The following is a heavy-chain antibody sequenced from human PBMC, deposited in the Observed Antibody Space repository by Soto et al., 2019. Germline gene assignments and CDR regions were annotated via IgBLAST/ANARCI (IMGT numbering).Heavy chain of an antibody. J-gene: IGHJ3*02. CDR3: AKFFGAFDI. D-gene: IGHD3-10*01. Sequence: PGGSLRLSCAASGVTFSENYMSWIRQAPGKGLEWVSYIRNSGSNMYYADSVKGRFTISRDDAKNSLYLQMNSLRAEDTAVYYCAKFFGAFDIWGQGIMVTVSS. CDR2: IRNSGSNM. V-gene: IGHV3-11*01. CDR1: GVTFSENY.